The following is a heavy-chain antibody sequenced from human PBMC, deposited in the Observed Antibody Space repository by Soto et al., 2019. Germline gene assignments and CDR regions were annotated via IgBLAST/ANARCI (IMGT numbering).Heavy chain of an antibody. V-gene: IGHV1-2*04. Sequence: ASVKVSCKASGYTFTSYYMNWVRQAPGQGLEWLGIINPSGGGTNYAQKFQGWVTMTRDTSISTAYMELSRLGSDDTAVYYCARGSDSGSYYLPPSDDRYYYYGMDVWGQGTTVTVSS. CDR1: GYTFTSYY. J-gene: IGHJ6*02. CDR2: INPSGGGT. D-gene: IGHD1-26*01. CDR3: ARGSDSGSYYLPPSDDRYYYYGMDV.